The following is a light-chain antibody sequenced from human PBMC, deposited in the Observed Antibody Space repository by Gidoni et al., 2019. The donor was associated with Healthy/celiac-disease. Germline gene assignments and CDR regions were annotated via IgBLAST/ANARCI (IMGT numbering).Light chain of an antibody. J-gene: IGKJ4*01. V-gene: IGKV3-11*01. CDR1: QSVSSY. CDR2: DAS. CDR3: QQRSNWPRDT. Sequence: EIVLTQSPATLSLSPGERATLSCRASQSVSSYLAWYQQKPGQAPRLLIYDASNRATGIPARFSGSGSGTDFTLTISSLEPEDSAVYYCQQRSNWPRDTFGGGTKVEIK.